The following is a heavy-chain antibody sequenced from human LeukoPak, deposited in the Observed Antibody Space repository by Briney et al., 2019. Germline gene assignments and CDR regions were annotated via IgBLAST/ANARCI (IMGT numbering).Heavy chain of an antibody. Sequence: GRSLRLSCAASGFTFSSYGMHWVRQAPGKGLEWVAVISYDGSNKYYADSAKGRFTISRDNSKNTLYLQMNSLRAEDTAVYYCAKDRRVLRFLEWLMDVWGQGTTVTVSS. CDR1: GFTFSSYG. CDR3: AKDRRVLRFLEWLMDV. CDR2: ISYDGSNK. J-gene: IGHJ6*02. V-gene: IGHV3-30*18. D-gene: IGHD3-3*01.